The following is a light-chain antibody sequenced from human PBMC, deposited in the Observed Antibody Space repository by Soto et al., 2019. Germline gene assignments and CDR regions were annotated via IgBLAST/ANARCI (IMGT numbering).Light chain of an antibody. Sequence: QSALTQPASVSGSPGQSITISCTGSNSDVGAYNYVSWYQQHPGKAPKLIIYEVNNQPSGVSHRFSGSKSGSTASLTISGLQADDEADYYCASYTVSHTRVFGGGTKLTVL. V-gene: IGLV2-14*01. J-gene: IGLJ3*02. CDR3: ASYTVSHTRV. CDR1: NSDVGAYNY. CDR2: EVN.